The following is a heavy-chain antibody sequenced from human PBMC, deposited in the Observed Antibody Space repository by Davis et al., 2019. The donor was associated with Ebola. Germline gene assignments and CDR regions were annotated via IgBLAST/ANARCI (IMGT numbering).Heavy chain of an antibody. Sequence: SQTPSLTRGVYGGSLSGHYWSWIRQPPGKGLERSGEINHSGSTNYNPSLKSRVTISVDTSKNQFSLKLSSVTAADTAVYYCARGPRGILGVLINQTGFDYWGQGTLVTVSS. D-gene: IGHD3-3*01. V-gene: IGHV4-34*01. CDR2: INHSGST. CDR1: GGSLSGHY. CDR3: ARGPRGILGVLINQTGFDY. J-gene: IGHJ4*02.